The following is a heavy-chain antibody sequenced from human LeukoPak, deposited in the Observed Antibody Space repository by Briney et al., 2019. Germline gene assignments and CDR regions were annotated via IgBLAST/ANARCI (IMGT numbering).Heavy chain of an antibody. CDR1: GFTVSSNY. Sequence: PGGSLRLSCAASGFTVSSNYMSWVRQAPGKGLEWVSVIYSGGSTYYADSVKGRFTTSRDNSKNTLYLQMNSLRAEDTAVYYCAREVAAVTMVRGVTGQTYYFDYWGQGTLVTVSS. J-gene: IGHJ4*02. CDR2: IYSGGST. D-gene: IGHD3-10*01. V-gene: IGHV3-66*01. CDR3: AREVAAVTMVRGVTGQTYYFDY.